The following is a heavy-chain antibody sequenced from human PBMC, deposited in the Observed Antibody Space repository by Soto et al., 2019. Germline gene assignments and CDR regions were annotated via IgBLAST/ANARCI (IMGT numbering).Heavy chain of an antibody. CDR1: GGSVSGYY. CDR3: ASGSYGMDV. V-gene: IGHV4-34*01. Sequence: SETLSLTCAVYGGSVSGYYWSWIRQRPGKGLEWTGEINHSGITNYNPSLKSRVTIPVDTSKNQFYLKLSSVPAADTAVYHCASGSYGMDVWGQGTPVIV. J-gene: IGHJ6*02. CDR2: INHSGIT.